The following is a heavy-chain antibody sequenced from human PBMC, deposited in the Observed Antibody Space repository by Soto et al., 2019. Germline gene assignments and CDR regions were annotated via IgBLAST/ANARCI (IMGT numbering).Heavy chain of an antibody. CDR3: ASAPDYGAYLDY. CDR2: IRQDGGEK. J-gene: IGHJ4*02. CDR1: GYTFSNYY. Sequence: GGSLRLSCRASGYTFSNYYIIWVRQAPGEGLEWVANIRQDGGEKYYVDSVKGRFTISRDNTQNSMYLQMNSLSAEDTAVYYCASAPDYGAYLDYWGQGTLVTVSS. D-gene: IGHD4-17*01. V-gene: IGHV3-7*03.